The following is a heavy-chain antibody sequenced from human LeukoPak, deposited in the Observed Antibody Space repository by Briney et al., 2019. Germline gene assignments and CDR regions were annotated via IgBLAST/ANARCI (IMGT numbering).Heavy chain of an antibody. CDR1: GFTFSSYW. CDR3: ARGGSGYCSAGSCYPIDY. J-gene: IGHJ4*02. D-gene: IGHD2-15*01. V-gene: IGHV3-74*01. CDR2: INSDGSST. Sequence: GGSLRLSCAASGFTFSSYWMHWVRQAPGKGVVWVSRINSDGSSTSYADSVKGRFTISRDNAKNTLYLQMNSLRAEDTAVYYCARGGSGYCSAGSCYPIDYWGQGTLVTVSS.